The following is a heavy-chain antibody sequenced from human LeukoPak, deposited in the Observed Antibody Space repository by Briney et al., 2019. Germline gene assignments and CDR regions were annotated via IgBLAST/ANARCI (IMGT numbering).Heavy chain of an antibody. Sequence: GGSLRLSCAASGFIFNNYGLIWVRQAPGKGLQWVSAISNDGGGTTYADFVKGRFTISRDNSKNTLFLQMSSLRAEDTALYYCAKGGSGYFADLWGQGTLVTLSS. CDR1: GFIFNNYG. CDR3: AKGGSGYFADL. D-gene: IGHD3-22*01. CDR2: ISNDGGGT. J-gene: IGHJ5*02. V-gene: IGHV3-23*01.